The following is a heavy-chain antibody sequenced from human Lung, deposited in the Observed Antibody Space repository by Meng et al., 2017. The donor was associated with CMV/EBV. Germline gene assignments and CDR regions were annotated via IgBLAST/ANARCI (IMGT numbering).Heavy chain of an antibody. CDR2: ISHDGSNK. Sequence: GGSLRLSCAASGFTFSSYIMHWVRQAPGKGLEWVAVISHDGSNKYYADPVKGRFTISRDNSKNTLYLQMNSLRAEDMAVYYCARIRSYYGSGSYSHDAFDIWGQGXMVTASS. CDR1: GFTFSSYI. J-gene: IGHJ3*02. V-gene: IGHV3-30-3*01. D-gene: IGHD3-10*01. CDR3: ARIRSYYGSGSYSHDAFDI.